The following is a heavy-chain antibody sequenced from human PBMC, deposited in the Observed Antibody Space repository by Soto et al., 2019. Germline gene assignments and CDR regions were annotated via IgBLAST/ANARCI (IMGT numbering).Heavy chain of an antibody. CDR3: ARTLPNRQLFDS. J-gene: IGHJ4*02. D-gene: IGHD1-1*01. CDR2: VYYGGIT. Sequence: SETLSLTCIVSGVSINSRPYYWGWFRQPPGKGLEWIGSVYYGGITSYHPSLKSRVTISADTSKNQFSLRLNSVTAADTAVYYCARTLPNRQLFDSWSQGTLVTVSS. CDR1: GVSINSRPYY. V-gene: IGHV4-39*07.